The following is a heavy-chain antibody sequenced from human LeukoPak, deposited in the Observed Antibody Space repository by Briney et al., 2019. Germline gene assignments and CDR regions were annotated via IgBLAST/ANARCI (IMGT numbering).Heavy chain of an antibody. CDR3: TRDAGTRLKYSFGYGDY. Sequence: GGSLRLSCAASGFTFSSYSMNWVRQAPGKGLEWVSYISSSGATIYYADAVKGRFTISRDNAKNSLYLQMNSLRAEDTAVYYCTRDAGTRLKYSFGYGDYWGQGALVTVSS. J-gene: IGHJ4*02. D-gene: IGHD5-18*01. V-gene: IGHV3-48*04. CDR2: ISSSGATI. CDR1: GFTFSSYS.